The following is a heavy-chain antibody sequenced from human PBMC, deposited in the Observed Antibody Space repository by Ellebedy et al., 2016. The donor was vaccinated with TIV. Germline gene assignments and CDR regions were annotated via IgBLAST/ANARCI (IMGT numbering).Heavy chain of an antibody. CDR3: AREGNHKPFDY. CDR2: INTGSSYT. J-gene: IGHJ4*02. D-gene: IGHD3-10*01. Sequence: GESLKISCAASGFTFSDYHMSWIRQAPGRGLGWISYINTGSSYTKYADSVWGRFTISRDNSKRSLYLQMNNLRVEDTGVYYCAREGNHKPFDYWGQGTLVTVSS. V-gene: IGHV3-11*06. CDR1: GFTFSDYH.